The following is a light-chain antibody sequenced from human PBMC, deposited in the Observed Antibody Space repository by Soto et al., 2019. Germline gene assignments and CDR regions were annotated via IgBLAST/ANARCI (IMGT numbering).Light chain of an antibody. V-gene: IGKV1-5*01. CDR2: AAS. CDR1: QSISSW. J-gene: IGKJ1*01. CDR3: QQLYNYPRT. Sequence: DLQMTQSPSTLSASVGERVTITCRASQSISSWLAWYQQKPGKAPELLILAASTLRSGVPSRFSGSRSGTEFTLTVSSLQPDDFATYYCQQLYNYPRTFGQGTKVEIK.